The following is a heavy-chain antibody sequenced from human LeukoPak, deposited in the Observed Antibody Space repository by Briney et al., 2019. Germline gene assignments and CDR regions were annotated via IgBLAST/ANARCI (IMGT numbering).Heavy chain of an antibody. CDR2: IYYSGST. D-gene: IGHD1-26*01. CDR3: ARQLSIVGAPIY. Sequence: SETLSLTCTVSGGSISSYYWSWIRQPPGEGLEWIGYIYYSGSTNYNPSLKSRVTISVDTSKNQFSLKLSSVTAADTAVYYCARQLSIVGAPIYWGQGTLVTVSS. V-gene: IGHV4-59*08. J-gene: IGHJ4*02. CDR1: GGSISSYY.